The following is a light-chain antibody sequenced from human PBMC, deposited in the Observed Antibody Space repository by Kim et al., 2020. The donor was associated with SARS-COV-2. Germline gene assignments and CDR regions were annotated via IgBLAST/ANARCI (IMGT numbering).Light chain of an antibody. CDR1: QSVDSY. V-gene: IGKV3-11*01. Sequence: SPGERATRSCRASQSVDSYLVWYQHKPGQAPRLLIYNASKRATGIPARFRGSGSGTDFTLTIASLEPEDFAVYYCQLRDNWGKLTFGGGTKVDIK. J-gene: IGKJ4*01. CDR2: NAS. CDR3: QLRDNWGKLT.